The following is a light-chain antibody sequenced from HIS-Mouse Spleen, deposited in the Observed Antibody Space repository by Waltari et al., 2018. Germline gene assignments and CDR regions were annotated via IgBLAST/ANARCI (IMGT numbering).Light chain of an antibody. CDR2: KDS. CDR3: QSADSSGTYVV. V-gene: IGLV3-25*03. J-gene: IGLJ2*01. CDR1: ACPKHH. Sequence: SYELTQPPSVSVSPGHTARITCPGDACPKHHAYWYQPKPGQAPVLVRYKDSERPSGIPERFSGSSSGTTVTLTISGVQAEDEADYYCQSADSSGTYVVFGGGTKLTVL.